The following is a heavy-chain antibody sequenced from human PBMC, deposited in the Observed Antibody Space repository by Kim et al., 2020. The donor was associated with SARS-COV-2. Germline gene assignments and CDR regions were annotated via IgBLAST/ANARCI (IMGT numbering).Heavy chain of an antibody. CDR3: AKDPILNWNSLAWYFDY. J-gene: IGHJ4*02. V-gene: IGHV3-23*01. D-gene: IGHD1-7*01. CDR1: GFTFSSYA. CDR2: ISGSGGST. Sequence: GGSLRLSCAASGFTFSSYAMSWVRQAPGKGLEWVSAISGSGGSTYYADSVKGRFTISRDNSKNTLYLQMNSLRAEDTAVYYCAKDPILNWNSLAWYFDYWGQGTLVTVSS.